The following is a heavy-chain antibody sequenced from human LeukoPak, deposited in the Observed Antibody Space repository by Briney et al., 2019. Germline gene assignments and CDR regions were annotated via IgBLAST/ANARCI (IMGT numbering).Heavy chain of an antibody. J-gene: IGHJ3*02. Sequence: SDTLSLICSVSGGSISSCYWIWVRQPPGKGLEWIGYIYYSGSTNYNPSLKSRVTISVDTSKNQFSLKLSSVTAADTAVYYCASTLIVGAPSGAFDIWGQGTMVAVSS. V-gene: IGHV4-59*08. CDR1: GGSISSCY. CDR3: ASTLIVGAPSGAFDI. CDR2: IYYSGST. D-gene: IGHD1-26*01.